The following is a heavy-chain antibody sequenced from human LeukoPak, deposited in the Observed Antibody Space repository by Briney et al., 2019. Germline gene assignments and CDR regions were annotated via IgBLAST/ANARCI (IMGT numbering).Heavy chain of an antibody. CDR3: ARDGYYYDSSGYGLDY. J-gene: IGHJ4*02. D-gene: IGHD3-22*01. V-gene: IGHV4-4*02. CDR2: IYHSGST. Sequence: PSGTLSLTCAVSGGSISSSNWWSWVRQPPGKGLEWIGEIYHSGSTNYNPSLKSRVTMSVDTSKNQFSLKLSSVTAADTAVYYCARDGYYYDSSGYGLDYWGQGTLVTVSS. CDR1: GGSISSSNW.